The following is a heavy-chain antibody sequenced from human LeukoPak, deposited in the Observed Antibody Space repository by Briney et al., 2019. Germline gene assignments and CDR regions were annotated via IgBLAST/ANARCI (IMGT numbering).Heavy chain of an antibody. CDR3: ARAAYGYSHDAFDI. J-gene: IGHJ3*02. CDR2: INHSGST. Sequence: ASETLSLTCAVYGGSFSGYYWSWIRQPPGKGLEWIGEINHSGSTNYNPSLKSRVTISVDTSKNQFSLKLSSVTAADTAVYYCARAAYGYSHDAFDIWGQGTMVTVSS. CDR1: GGSFSGYY. V-gene: IGHV4-34*01. D-gene: IGHD5-18*01.